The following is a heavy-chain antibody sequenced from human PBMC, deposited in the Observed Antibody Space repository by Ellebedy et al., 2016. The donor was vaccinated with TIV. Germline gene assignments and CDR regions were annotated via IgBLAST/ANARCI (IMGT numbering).Heavy chain of an antibody. CDR1: GFTFSSYA. J-gene: IGHJ4*02. V-gene: IGHV3-30-3*01. Sequence: GESLKISCAASGFTFSSYAMHWVRQAPGKGLEWVAVISYDGNSEYYADSVKGRFTISRDSSKNTLSLQMNSLRAEDTAVYYCAKGCGGSCYWEAYWGQGTLVTVSS. CDR2: ISYDGNSE. D-gene: IGHD2-15*01. CDR3: AKGCGGSCYWEAY.